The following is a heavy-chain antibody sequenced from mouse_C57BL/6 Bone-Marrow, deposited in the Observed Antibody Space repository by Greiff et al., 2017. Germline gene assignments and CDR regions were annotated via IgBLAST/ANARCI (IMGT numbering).Heavy chain of an antibody. CDR3: ARNRGGWGAMDY. Sequence: QVHVKQSGPGLVQPSQCLSLTCTASGFSLTSYGVHWVRQSPGKGLEWLGVIWSGGSTDYNAAFISRLSISKDNSKGQVFFKMNSLQADDTAIYYCARNRGGWGAMDYWGQGTSVTVSS. J-gene: IGHJ4*01. CDR2: IWSGGST. CDR1: GFSLTSYG. V-gene: IGHV2-2*01. D-gene: IGHD3-1*01.